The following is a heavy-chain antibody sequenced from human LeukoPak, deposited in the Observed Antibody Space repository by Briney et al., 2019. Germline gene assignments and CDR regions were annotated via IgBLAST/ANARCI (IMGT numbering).Heavy chain of an antibody. CDR3: AGGDSSGYYHVRL. D-gene: IGHD3-22*01. Sequence: SETLSLTCTVSGDSISSSIYYWGWIRQPPGKGLEWIGTIYYSGSTYYNPSLKSRVTISVDTSKNQFSLKPSSVTAADTAVYYCAGGDSSGYYHVRLWGQGTLVTVSS. CDR1: GDSISSSIYY. J-gene: IGHJ4*02. V-gene: IGHV4-39*07. CDR2: IYYSGST.